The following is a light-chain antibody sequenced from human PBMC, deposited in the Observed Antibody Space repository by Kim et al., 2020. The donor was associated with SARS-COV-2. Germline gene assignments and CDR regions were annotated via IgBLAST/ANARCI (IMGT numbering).Light chain of an antibody. Sequence: DIVLTQSPGTLSLSPGERATLSCGASQSVRNNYIAWYQQKPGQPPRLLIYAASNRAIGIPDRFTSSESGTDFTLSISNLEPEDSAVYYCQQYGSSPWTFGLGAKVDIK. CDR3: QQYGSSPWT. J-gene: IGKJ1*01. CDR1: QSVRNNY. V-gene: IGKV3-20*01. CDR2: AAS.